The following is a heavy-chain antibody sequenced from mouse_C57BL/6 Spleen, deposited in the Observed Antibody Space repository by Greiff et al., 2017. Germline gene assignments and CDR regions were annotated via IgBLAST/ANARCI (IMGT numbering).Heavy chain of an antibody. J-gene: IGHJ4*01. CDR3: ARGRGAMDY. CDR1: GFTFSDYY. CDR2: INYDGSST. Sequence: EVQLVESEGGLVQPGSSMKLSCTASGFTFSDYYMAWVRQVPEKGLEWVANINYDGSSTYYLDSLKSRFIISRDNAKNILYLQMSSLKSEDTATYYCARGRGAMDYWGQGTSVTVSS. V-gene: IGHV5-16*01.